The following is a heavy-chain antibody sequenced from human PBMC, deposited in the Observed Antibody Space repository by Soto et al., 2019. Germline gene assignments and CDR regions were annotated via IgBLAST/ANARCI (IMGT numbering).Heavy chain of an antibody. D-gene: IGHD4-17*01. V-gene: IGHV1-69*08. CDR1: GGTFSSYT. CDR3: AREGIDYGDYVGYFDY. J-gene: IGHJ4*02. CDR2: IIPILGIA. Sequence: QVQLVQSGAEVKKPGSSVKVSCKASGGTFSSYTISWVRQAPGQGLEWMGRIIPILGIANYAQKFQGRVTITADKSTSTAYMELSSLRSEDTAVYYCAREGIDYGDYVGYFDYWGQGTLVTVSS.